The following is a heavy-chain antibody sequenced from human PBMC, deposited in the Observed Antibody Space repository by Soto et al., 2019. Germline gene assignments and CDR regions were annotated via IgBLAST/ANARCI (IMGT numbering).Heavy chain of an antibody. Sequence: VQLVESGGGLVQPGGSLRLSCAASGFTFSSYDMHWVRQATGKGLEWVSAIGTAGDTYYSGSVKGRFTISRENAKNSLYLQMKSLRAEDTAVYYCASGYTYGYPLGYYGMDVWGQGTTVTVSS. CDR2: IGTAGDT. J-gene: IGHJ6*02. D-gene: IGHD5-18*01. V-gene: IGHV3-13*01. CDR1: GFTFSSYD. CDR3: ASGYTYGYPLGYYGMDV.